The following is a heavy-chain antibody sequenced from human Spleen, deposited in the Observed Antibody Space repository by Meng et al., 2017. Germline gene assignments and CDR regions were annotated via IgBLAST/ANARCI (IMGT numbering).Heavy chain of an antibody. J-gene: IGHJ4*02. CDR2: IYYSGST. V-gene: IGHV4-30-4*01. CDR3: ARVGGCSGGGCYHRLFDY. CDR1: GGSISSGDYS. D-gene: IGHD2-15*01. Sequence: QVQLQESGPGLVKPSQTLSLTCTVSGGSISSGDYSWSWIRQPPGKGLEWIGYIYYSGSTYYTPSLKSRVIISVDTSKNQFSLKLTSVTGADTAVYYCARVGGCSGGGCYHRLFDYWGQGTLVTVSS.